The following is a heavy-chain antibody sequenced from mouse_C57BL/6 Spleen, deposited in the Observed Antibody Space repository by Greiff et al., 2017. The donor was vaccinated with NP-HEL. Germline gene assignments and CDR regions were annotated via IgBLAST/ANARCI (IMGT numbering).Heavy chain of an antibody. J-gene: IGHJ4*01. CDR1: GYTFTDYE. CDR3: TRYYGSSGYAMDY. CDR2: IDPETGGT. Sequence: VQLQQSGAELVRPGASVTLSCKASGYTFTDYEMHWVKQTPVHGLEWIGAIDPETGGTAYNQKFKGKAILTADKSSSTAYMELRSLTSEDSAVYYCTRYYGSSGYAMDYWGQGTSVTVSS. V-gene: IGHV1-15*01. D-gene: IGHD1-1*01.